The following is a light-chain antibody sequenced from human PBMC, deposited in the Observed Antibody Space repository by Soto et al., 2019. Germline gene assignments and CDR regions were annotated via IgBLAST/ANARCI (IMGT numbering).Light chain of an antibody. J-gene: IGKJ1*01. Sequence: DIQMTQSPSSLSASVGDRVTVTCRASQSISTYLNWYQQKPGKAPKLLIYEASSLQSGVPSRFGGGGSGTDFTLTISSLQPEDVATYYCQHSYITPWTFGQGTKVDIK. V-gene: IGKV1-39*01. CDR1: QSISTY. CDR3: QHSYITPWT. CDR2: EAS.